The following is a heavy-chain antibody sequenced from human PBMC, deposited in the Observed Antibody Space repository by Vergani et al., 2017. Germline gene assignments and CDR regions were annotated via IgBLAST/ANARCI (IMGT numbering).Heavy chain of an antibody. V-gene: IGHV3-30*18. CDR3: AKDRRSGGDYDFFDY. D-gene: IGHD5-12*01. J-gene: IGHJ4*02. CDR1: GFTSSYYG. Sequence: QVHLVESGGGVVQPGRSLRLSCVVSGFTSSYYGMHWVRQAPGKGLEWVAVISYDGTQKYYADSVKGRFTISRDNSKSTLYLQMNSLRTEDTAVYYCAKDRRSGGDYDFFDYWGQGTLVTVSS. CDR2: ISYDGTQK.